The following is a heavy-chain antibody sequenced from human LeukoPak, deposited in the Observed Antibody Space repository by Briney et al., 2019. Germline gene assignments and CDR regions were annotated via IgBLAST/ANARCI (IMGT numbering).Heavy chain of an antibody. D-gene: IGHD2-8*02. Sequence: GGSLRLSCTASGFSFSDYYMSWIRQATGKGLEWISYISSRRTYIRNADCVTGRFTNSRDNAKNLLFLQMNSLRVEDTALYYCARGGTGAFDYWGQGILVTVSS. CDR3: ARGGTGAFDY. V-gene: IGHV3-11*06. J-gene: IGHJ4*02. CDR2: ISSRRTYI. CDR1: GFSFSDYY.